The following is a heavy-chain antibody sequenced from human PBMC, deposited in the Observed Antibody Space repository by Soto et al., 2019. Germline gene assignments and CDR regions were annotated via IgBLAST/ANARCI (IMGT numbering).Heavy chain of an antibody. D-gene: IGHD3-3*01. CDR3: ARAGPGEIFGVVMVFDY. Sequence: QVQLVESGGGVVQPGRSLRLSCAASGFTFSSYGMHWVRQAPGKGLEWVAVIWYDGSNKYYADSVKGRFTISRDNSKNTLYLQMNSPRAEDTAVYYCARAGPGEIFGVVMVFDYWGQGTLVTVSS. CDR1: GFTFSSYG. CDR2: IWYDGSNK. V-gene: IGHV3-33*01. J-gene: IGHJ4*02.